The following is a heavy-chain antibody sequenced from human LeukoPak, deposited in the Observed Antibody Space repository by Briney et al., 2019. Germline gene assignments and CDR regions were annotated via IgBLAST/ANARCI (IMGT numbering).Heavy chain of an antibody. J-gene: IGHJ4*02. V-gene: IGHV4-4*02. CDR1: GGSISSSNW. Sequence: PSETLSVTCAVSGGSISSSNWWSWVRQPPGKGLEWIGEIYHSGSTNYNPSLKSRVTISADTSKNQFSLKLTSVTAADTAVYYCARLDSGWHQKFGYWGQGTLATVSS. CDR3: ARLDSGWHQKFGY. D-gene: IGHD6-19*01. CDR2: IYHSGST.